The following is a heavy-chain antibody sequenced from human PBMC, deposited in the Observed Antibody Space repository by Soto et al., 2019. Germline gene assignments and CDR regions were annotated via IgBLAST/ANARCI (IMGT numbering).Heavy chain of an antibody. D-gene: IGHD2-15*01. V-gene: IGHV4-39*01. CDR1: GGSISSSPYY. CDR3: ARLTAVGSVGDC. J-gene: IGHJ4*02. CDR2: ISFSGNT. Sequence: QLQVQESGPGLVKPSETLSLTCSVSGGSISSSPYYWGWIRQPPGKGLEWIARISFSGNTDYNPSLKSRVTISAVTSKNQFSLTLSSVTAADTAVYYCARLTAVGSVGDCWGQGTLVTVSS.